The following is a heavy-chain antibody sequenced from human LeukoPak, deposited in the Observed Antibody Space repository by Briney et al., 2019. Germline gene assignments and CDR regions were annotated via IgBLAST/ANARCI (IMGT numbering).Heavy chain of an antibody. J-gene: IGHJ3*02. CDR2: INHSGST. CDR3: ARRPISSTMIVVSDSSFDI. Sequence: PSETLSLTCAVYGGSFSGYYWSWIRQPPGKGLEWIGEINHSGSTNYNPSLKSRVTISVDTSKNQFSLKLSSVTAADTAVYYCARRPISSTMIVVSDSSFDIWGQGTMVTVSS. V-gene: IGHV4-34*01. D-gene: IGHD3-22*01. CDR1: GGSFSGYY.